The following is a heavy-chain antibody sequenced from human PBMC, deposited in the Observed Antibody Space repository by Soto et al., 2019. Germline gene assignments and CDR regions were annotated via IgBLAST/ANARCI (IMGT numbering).Heavy chain of an antibody. CDR1: GFTFSSYG. CDR3: ARDDTYSSSWISDY. CDR2: IWYDGSNK. J-gene: IGHJ4*02. Sequence: QVQLVESGGGVVQPGRSLRLSCAASGFTFSSYGMHWVRQAPGKGLEWVAVIWYDGSNKYYADSVKGRFTISRDNSKNTLYLQMNSLRAEDTAVYYCARDDTYSSSWISDYWGQGTLVTVSS. D-gene: IGHD6-13*01. V-gene: IGHV3-33*01.